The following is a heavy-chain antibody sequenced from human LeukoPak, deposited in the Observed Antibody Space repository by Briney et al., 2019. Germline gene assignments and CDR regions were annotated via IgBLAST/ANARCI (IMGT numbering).Heavy chain of an antibody. J-gene: IGHJ5*02. D-gene: IGHD3-22*01. CDR1: GFTFSSYA. Sequence: PGGSLRLSCAASGFTFSSYAMTWVRQAPGKGLEWVSAISGSGGSTYYADSVKGRFTISRDNAKNSLFLQMNSLRAEDTAVYYCARLPETSYDSSGFHSSWGQGTLVTVSS. CDR2: ISGSGGST. V-gene: IGHV3-23*01. CDR3: ARLPETSYDSSGFHSS.